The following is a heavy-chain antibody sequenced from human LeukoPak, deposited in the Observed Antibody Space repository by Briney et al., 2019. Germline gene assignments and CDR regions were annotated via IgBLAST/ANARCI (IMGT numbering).Heavy chain of an antibody. V-gene: IGHV4-39*01. J-gene: IGHJ5*02. CDR2: IYYSGST. CDR3: ARHLPKGWGAAAGTFDP. CDR1: GGSISSSSYY. D-gene: IGHD6-13*01. Sequence: SETLSLTCTVSGGSISSSSYYWGWIRQPPGKGLEWIGSIYYSGSTYYNPSLKSRVTISVDTSKNQFSLKLSSVTAADTAVYYCARHLPKGWGAAAGTFDPWGQGTLVTVSS.